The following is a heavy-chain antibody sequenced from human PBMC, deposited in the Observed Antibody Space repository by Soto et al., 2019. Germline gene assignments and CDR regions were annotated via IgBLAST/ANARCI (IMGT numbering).Heavy chain of an antibody. CDR3: RVTGVSEVNY. Sequence: QVQLVQSGAEVKKPGASVKVSCRTSGYTFSGFYIHWVRQAPGQGLESMGWIYPDSGGTDYAQKFQGRVTMTRDTSMRTAYMELSRMRSDDTAVYYCRVTGVSEVNYWGHGTLVAVSS. J-gene: IGHJ4*01. D-gene: IGHD2-8*01. V-gene: IGHV1-2*02. CDR1: GYTFSGFY. CDR2: IYPDSGGT.